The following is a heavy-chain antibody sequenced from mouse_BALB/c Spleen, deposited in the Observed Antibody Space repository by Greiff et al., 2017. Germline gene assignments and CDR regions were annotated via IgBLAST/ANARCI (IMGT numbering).Heavy chain of an antibody. V-gene: IGHV14-3*02. CDR1: GFNIKDTY. J-gene: IGHJ3*01. CDR3: ARGGSFAY. Sequence: VQLQQSGAELVKPGASVKLSCTASGFNIKDTYMHWVKQRPEQGLAWIGRIDPANGNTKYDPKFQGKATITAATSSNTAYLQLSSLTSEDTAVYYGARGGSFAYWGQGTLVTVSA. CDR2: IDPANGNT.